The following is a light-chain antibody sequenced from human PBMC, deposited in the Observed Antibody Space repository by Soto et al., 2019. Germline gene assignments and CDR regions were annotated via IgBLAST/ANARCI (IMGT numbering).Light chain of an antibody. V-gene: IGLV2-14*01. CDR2: EVS. CDR3: SSYTSSSTFYV. CDR1: SSYVGGSNY. J-gene: IGLJ1*01. Sequence: QSVLTQPRSVSGSPGQSVTISCTGTSSYVGGSNYVSWYQQHPGKAPKLMIYEVSHRPSGVSNRFSGSQSGNTASLTISGLQAEDEADYYCSSYTSSSTFYVFGTGTKVTVL.